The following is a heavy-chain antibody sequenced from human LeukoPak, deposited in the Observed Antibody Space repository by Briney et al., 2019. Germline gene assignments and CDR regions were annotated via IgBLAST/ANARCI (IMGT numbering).Heavy chain of an antibody. Sequence: PGGSLRLSCAASGFTVSSNYMSWVRQAPGKGLEWVSVIYSGGSTYYADSVKGRLTISRDNSKNTLYLQMNSLRAEDTAVYYCARAGSSSYYYYYGMDVWGQGTTVTVSS. J-gene: IGHJ6*02. CDR2: IYSGGST. D-gene: IGHD6-13*01. V-gene: IGHV3-66*01. CDR3: ARAGSSSYYYYYGMDV. CDR1: GFTVSSNY.